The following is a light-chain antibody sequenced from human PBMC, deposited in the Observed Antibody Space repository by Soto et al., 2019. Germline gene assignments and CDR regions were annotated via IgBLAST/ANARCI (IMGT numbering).Light chain of an antibody. CDR2: KVS. V-gene: IGKV2-30*01. CDR3: MQGTKWPGT. CDR1: QSLVYSDGNTY. Sequence: DVVVTQSPLSLPVTLGQPASISCRSSQSLVYSDGNTYLSWFHQRPGQSPRRLIYKVSNRDSGVPDRFSGSGSGTDSTLKISRVEAEDVGVYYCMQGTKWPGTFGQGTKLEIK. J-gene: IGKJ2*01.